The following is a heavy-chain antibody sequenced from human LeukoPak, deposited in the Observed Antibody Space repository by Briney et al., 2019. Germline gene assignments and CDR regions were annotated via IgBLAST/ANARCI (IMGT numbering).Heavy chain of an antibody. D-gene: IGHD1-26*01. CDR2: VYPYASKT. CDR1: GDTFNNDC. CDR3: ARQRGGKISVNWFSP. Sequence: PGESLKISCKGSGDTFNNDCIALVRQMPGKGLEWRGIVYPYASKTKYNPSFQGQVTISADKSTTTAYLQWSSLRAPDTAIYYCARQRGGKISVNWFSPRGEGTLVTVSS. V-gene: IGHV5-51*01. J-gene: IGHJ5*02.